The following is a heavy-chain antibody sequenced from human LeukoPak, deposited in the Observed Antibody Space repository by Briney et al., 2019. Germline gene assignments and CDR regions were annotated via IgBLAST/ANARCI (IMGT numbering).Heavy chain of an antibody. V-gene: IGHV4-34*01. Sequence: PSETLSLTCAVYGGSFSGYYWSWIRQPPGKGLEWIGEINHSGSTNYNPSLKSRVTISVDTSKNQFSLKLSSVTAADTAVYYCARPERASGNYYYYMDVWGKGTTVTVSS. D-gene: IGHD1-14*01. CDR2: INHSGST. CDR3: ARPERASGNYYYYMDV. J-gene: IGHJ6*03. CDR1: GGSFSGYY.